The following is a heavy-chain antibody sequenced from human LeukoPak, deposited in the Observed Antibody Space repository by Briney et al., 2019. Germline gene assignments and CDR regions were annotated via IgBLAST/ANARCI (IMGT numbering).Heavy chain of an antibody. CDR1: GFTFSRYS. CDR3: AELGITMIGGV. Sequence: GGSLRLSCAASGFTFSRYSINWVRQAPGKGLEWVAVISYDGTKKYYADLVKGRFTISRDNAKNSLYLQMNSLRAEDTAVYYCAELGITMIGGVWGKGTTVTISS. J-gene: IGHJ6*04. D-gene: IGHD3-10*02. V-gene: IGHV3-30*04. CDR2: ISYDGTKK.